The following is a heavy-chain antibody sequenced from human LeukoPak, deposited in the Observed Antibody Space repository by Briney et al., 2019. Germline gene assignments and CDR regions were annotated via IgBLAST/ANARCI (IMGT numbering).Heavy chain of an antibody. CDR1: GFTFTSYS. CDR3: ARVSGGHYGSGSYTAEGV. J-gene: IGHJ6*02. Sequence: GGCLRLSRAASGFTFTSYSMNWVRQAPGKGLEWVSYISSSSGIIYYADSVKGRFTISRDNAKNSLYLQMNSLRDEDTAVYYCARVSGGHYGSGSYTAEGVWGQGTTVTVSS. CDR2: ISSSSGII. D-gene: IGHD3-10*01. V-gene: IGHV3-48*02.